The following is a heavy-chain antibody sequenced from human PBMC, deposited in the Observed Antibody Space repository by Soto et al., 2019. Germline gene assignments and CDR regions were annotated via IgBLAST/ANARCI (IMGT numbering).Heavy chain of an antibody. CDR2: INHSGST. V-gene: IGHV4-34*01. J-gene: IGHJ6*02. D-gene: IGHD3-10*01. CDR1: GGSFSGYY. CDR3: AREGMVRGVIQYYYYGMDV. Sequence: PSETLSLTCAVYGGSFSGYYWIWIRQPPGKGLEWIGEINHSGSTNYNPSLKSRVTISVDTSKNQFSLKLSSVTAADTAVYYCAREGMVRGVIQYYYYGMDVWGQGTTVTVSS.